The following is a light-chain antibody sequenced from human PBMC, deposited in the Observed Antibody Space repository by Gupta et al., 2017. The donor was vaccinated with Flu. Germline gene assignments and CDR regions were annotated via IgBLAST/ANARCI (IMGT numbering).Light chain of an antibody. Sequence: QSVLTQPPSASGTPGQRVNISCSGTSSNIGRDYVYWYQQLPGMAPKLLIYRDSQRPSGVPDRFSGSKSGASASLAISGLRSEDEADYFCGAWDDSLSGYVFGPGTKVTVL. CDR3: GAWDDSLSGYV. CDR2: RDS. J-gene: IGLJ1*01. CDR1: SSNIGRDY. V-gene: IGLV1-47*01.